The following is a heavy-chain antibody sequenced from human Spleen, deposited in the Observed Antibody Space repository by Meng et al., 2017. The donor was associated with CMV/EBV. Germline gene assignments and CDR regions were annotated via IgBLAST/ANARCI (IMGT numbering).Heavy chain of an antibody. V-gene: IGHV3-30*02. J-gene: IGHJ4*02. CDR2: LRHDGSGE. Sequence: GGSLRLSCAASASSFSTYAMNWVRQAPGKGLEWVAFLRHDGSGEHYADSVKGRFTISRDTAKETLYLQMNSLRAEDTALYYCARGGPPKIVGATSYYFDYWGQGTLVTVSS. D-gene: IGHD1-26*01. CDR3: ARGGPPKIVGATSYYFDY. CDR1: ASSFSTYA.